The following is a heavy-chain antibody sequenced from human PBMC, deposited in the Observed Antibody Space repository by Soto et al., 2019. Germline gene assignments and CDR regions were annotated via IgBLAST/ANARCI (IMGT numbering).Heavy chain of an antibody. CDR2: IWHDGSNK. Sequence: QVQLVESGGGVVQPGRSLRLSCAASGFTFSSYGMHWVRQAPGKGLEWVAVIWHDGSNKYYADSVKGRFTISRDNSKNTRYLQMNSLRAEDTAVYYCARGQQWLVSWYFDYWGQGTLVTVSS. J-gene: IGHJ4*02. CDR3: ARGQQWLVSWYFDY. V-gene: IGHV3-33*01. D-gene: IGHD6-19*01. CDR1: GFTFSSYG.